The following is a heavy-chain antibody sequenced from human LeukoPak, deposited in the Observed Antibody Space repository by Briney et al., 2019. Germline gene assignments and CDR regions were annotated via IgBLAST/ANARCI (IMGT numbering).Heavy chain of an antibody. Sequence: PGGSLRLSCAASGFTFSGSAMHWVRQASGKGLEWVGRIRGKANSYATAYAASVKGRFTISRDDSKNTAYLQMNSLKTEDTAVYYCTSPVGATVPLLYGMDVWGQGTTVTVSS. V-gene: IGHV3-73*01. CDR2: IRGKANSYAT. J-gene: IGHJ6*02. CDR1: GFTFSGSA. CDR3: TSPVGATVPLLYGMDV. D-gene: IGHD1-26*01.